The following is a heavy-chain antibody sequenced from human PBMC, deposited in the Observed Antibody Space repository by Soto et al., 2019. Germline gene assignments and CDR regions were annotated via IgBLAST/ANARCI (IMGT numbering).Heavy chain of an antibody. D-gene: IGHD2-15*01. CDR2: ISSSSSYT. CDR1: GFTFSDYY. J-gene: IGHJ6*02. Sequence: QVQLVESGGGLVKPGGSLRLSCAASGFTFSDYYMSWIRQAPGKGLEWVSYISSSSSYTNYADSVKGRFTISRDNAKNSLYLQMNSLRAEDTAVYYCARVGRYCSGGSCYYYYGMDVWGQGTTVTVSS. V-gene: IGHV3-11*05. CDR3: ARVGRYCSGGSCYYYYGMDV.